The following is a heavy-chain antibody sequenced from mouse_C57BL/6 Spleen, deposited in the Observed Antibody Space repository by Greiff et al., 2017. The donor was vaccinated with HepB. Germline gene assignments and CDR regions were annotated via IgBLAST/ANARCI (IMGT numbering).Heavy chain of an antibody. CDR2: INPNNGGT. CDR1: GYTFTDYN. J-gene: IGHJ1*03. V-gene: IGHV1-22*01. Sequence: EVQLQQSGPELVKPGASVKMSCKASGYTFTDYNMHWVKQSHGKSLEWIGYINPNNGGTSYNQKFKGKATLTVNKSSSTAYMELRRLTSEDSAVYYFARSGWDWYFDGWGTGTTVTVSS. CDR3: ARSGWDWYFDG. D-gene: IGHD3-1*01.